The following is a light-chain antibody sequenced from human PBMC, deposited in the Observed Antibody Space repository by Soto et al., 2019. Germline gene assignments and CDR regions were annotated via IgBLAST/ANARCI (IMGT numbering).Light chain of an antibody. J-gene: IGKJ1*01. Sequence: EIVMTKSPVTLSVSPGERATLSCRASQSVYSKLAWYQHKPGQAPRLLIYGASSRATGIPARFSGSGSGTELTLPISGLHAEYIAVYYCQQYNNGPPWAFGLGTKVDLK. V-gene: IGKV3-15*01. CDR3: QQYNNGPPWA. CDR1: QSVYSK. CDR2: GAS.